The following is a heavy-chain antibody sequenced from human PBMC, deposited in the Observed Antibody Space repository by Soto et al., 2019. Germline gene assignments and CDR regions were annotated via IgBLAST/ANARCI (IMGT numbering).Heavy chain of an antibody. CDR1: GDTFSSYA. CDR2: IIPIFGTA. Sequence: SVKVSCKASGDTFSSYAISWVRQAPGQGLEWMGGIIPIFGTANYAQKFQGRVTITADESTSTAYMELSSLRSEDTAVYYCASKSDSSGYYYRFDYWGQGTLVTVSS. J-gene: IGHJ4*02. V-gene: IGHV1-69*13. CDR3: ASKSDSSGYYYRFDY. D-gene: IGHD3-22*01.